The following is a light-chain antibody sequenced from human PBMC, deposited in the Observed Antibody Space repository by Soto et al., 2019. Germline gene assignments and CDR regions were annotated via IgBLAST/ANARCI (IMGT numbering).Light chain of an antibody. V-gene: IGKV3-20*01. CDR2: DTS. CDR1: QSVSGTF. Sequence: EIVLTQSPGTLSLSPGERATLSCRASQSVSGTFLGWYQQKPGQAPRLVIYDTSSRGTDLPNRFSSSGSGTDFPLTIHRQEPQDFAVYYFQQYDTSPWTFGQGTKVDIK. J-gene: IGKJ1*01. CDR3: QQYDTSPWT.